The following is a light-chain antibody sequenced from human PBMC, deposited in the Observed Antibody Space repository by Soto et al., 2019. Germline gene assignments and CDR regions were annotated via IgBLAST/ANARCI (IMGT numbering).Light chain of an antibody. CDR2: DVS. J-gene: IGLJ2*01. Sequence: QSALTQPASVSGSPGQSITISCTGTSSDVGGYIYVSWHQQHPGTAPKLMIYDVSNRPSGVSNRFSGSKSGNTASLTISGLQAEDDADYYCSSFTSSNTLVFGGGTKVTVL. CDR1: SSDVGGYIY. CDR3: SSFTSSNTLV. V-gene: IGLV2-14*01.